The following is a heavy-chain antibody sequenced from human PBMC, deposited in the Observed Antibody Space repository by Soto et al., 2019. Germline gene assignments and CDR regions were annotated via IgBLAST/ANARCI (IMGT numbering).Heavy chain of an antibody. J-gene: IGHJ4*02. V-gene: IGHV3-48*03. CDR2: ISDSGNII. CDR3: VRIGAGGWDIPFDY. D-gene: IGHD6-19*01. Sequence: EVQLVESGGGLVHPGGSLRLSCATSGFTFSSYEMTWVRQAPGKGLEWVSYISDSGNIIYYADSVKGRFTISIDDAKNSLYLQMNSLRAEDTALYYCVRIGAGGWDIPFDYWGQGTPVTVSS. CDR1: GFTFSSYE.